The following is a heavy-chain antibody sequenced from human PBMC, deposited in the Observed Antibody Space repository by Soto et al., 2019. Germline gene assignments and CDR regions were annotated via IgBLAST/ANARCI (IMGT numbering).Heavy chain of an antibody. CDR1: GFTFSAYV. V-gene: IGHV3-23*01. CDR2: TGGAGGTT. CDR3: AKAPPTWRSGNYVIDY. D-gene: IGHD1-26*01. Sequence: ESGGGLVQPGGSLRLSCAASGFTFSAYVMSWVRQAPGKGLEWVAATGGAGGTTFYADSVKGRFTISRDNSKNTLYLQMSSLRAEDTAIYYCAKAPPTWRSGNYVIDYWGQGTLVTVSP. J-gene: IGHJ4*02.